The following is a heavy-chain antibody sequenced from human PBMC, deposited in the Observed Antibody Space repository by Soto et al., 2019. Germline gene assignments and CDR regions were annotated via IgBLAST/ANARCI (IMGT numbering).Heavy chain of an antibody. D-gene: IGHD3-3*01. CDR2: ISAYNGNT. J-gene: IGHJ4*02. V-gene: IGHV1-18*01. Sequence: ASVKVSCKASGYTFTSYGISWVRQAPGQGLEWMGWISAYNGNTNYAQKLQGRVTMTTDTSTSTAYMELRSLRSNDTAVYYCARYPITIFGVFTVSQYYFDYWGQGTLVTVSS. CDR3: ARYPITIFGVFTVSQYYFDY. CDR1: GYTFTSYG.